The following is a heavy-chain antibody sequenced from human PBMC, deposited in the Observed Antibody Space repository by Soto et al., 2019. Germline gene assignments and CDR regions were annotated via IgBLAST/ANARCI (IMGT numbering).Heavy chain of an antibody. CDR2: ISYDGSNK. CDR3: ARESLNSYLDY. D-gene: IGHD3-16*02. Sequence: QVQLVESGGGVVQPGRSLRLSCAASGFTFSSYAMHWVRQAPGKGLEWVAVISYDGSNKYYADSVKGRFTISRDNSKNTLYLQMNSLRAEDTAAYYCARESLNSYLDYWGQATLVTVSS. CDR1: GFTFSSYA. J-gene: IGHJ4*02. V-gene: IGHV3-30-3*01.